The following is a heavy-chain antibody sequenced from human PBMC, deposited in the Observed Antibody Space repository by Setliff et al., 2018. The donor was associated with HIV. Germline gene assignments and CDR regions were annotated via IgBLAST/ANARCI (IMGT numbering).Heavy chain of an antibody. CDR3: ARDRRRYDIVTLHYMDV. V-gene: IGHV3-21*01. Sequence: PGGSLRLSCAASGFTFSSYSMNWVRQAPGKGLEWVSSITSPSNYIYYADSVQGRFTISRDNAKNSLYLQMNSLRAEDTAMYYCARDRRRYDIVTLHYMDVWGKGTAVTVSS. J-gene: IGHJ6*03. CDR1: GFTFSSYS. CDR2: ITSPSNYI. D-gene: IGHD3-9*01.